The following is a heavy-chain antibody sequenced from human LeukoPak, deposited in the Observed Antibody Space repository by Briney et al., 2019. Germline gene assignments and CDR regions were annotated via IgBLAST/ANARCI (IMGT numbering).Heavy chain of an antibody. CDR2: ISYDGSNK. J-gene: IGHJ4*02. CDR1: GFTFSSYG. CDR3: ARGRGSDY. V-gene: IGHV3-30*03. D-gene: IGHD1-26*01. Sequence: PGGSLRLSCAASGFTFSSYGMNWVRQAPGKGLEWVAVISYDGSNKYYADSVKGRFTISRDNSKNTLYLQMNSLRAEDTAAYYCARGRGSDYWGQGTLVTVSS.